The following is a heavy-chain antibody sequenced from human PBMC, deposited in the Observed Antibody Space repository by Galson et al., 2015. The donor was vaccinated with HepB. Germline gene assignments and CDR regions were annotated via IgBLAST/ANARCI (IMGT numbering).Heavy chain of an antibody. CDR3: ASKPEGGSGSYYDWYFDL. V-gene: IGHV3-48*02. CDR1: GFTFSSYS. CDR2: ISSSSSTI. D-gene: IGHD3-10*01. Sequence: SLRLSCAASGFTFSSYSMNWVRQAPGKGLEWVSYISSSSSTIYYADSVKGRFTISRDNAKNSLYLQMNSLRDEDTAVYYCASKPEGGSGSYYDWYFDLWGRGTLVTVSS. J-gene: IGHJ2*01.